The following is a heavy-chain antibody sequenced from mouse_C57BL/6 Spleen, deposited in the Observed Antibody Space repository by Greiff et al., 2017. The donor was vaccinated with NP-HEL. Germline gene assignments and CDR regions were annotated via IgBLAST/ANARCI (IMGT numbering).Heavy chain of an antibody. J-gene: IGHJ4*01. Sequence: VQLQQSGAKLARPGASVKMSCKASGYTFTSYTMHWVKQRPGQGLEWIGYINPSSGYTKYNQKFKDKATLTADKSSSTAYMQLSSLTSEDSAVYYCARSGSSEDYAMDYWGQGTSVTVSS. CDR3: ARSGSSEDYAMDY. D-gene: IGHD1-1*01. CDR1: GYTFTSYT. V-gene: IGHV1-4*01. CDR2: INPSSGYT.